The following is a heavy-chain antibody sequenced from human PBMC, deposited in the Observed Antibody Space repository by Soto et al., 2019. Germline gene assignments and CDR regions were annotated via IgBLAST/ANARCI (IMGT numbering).Heavy chain of an antibody. CDR1: GYTFTSYD. D-gene: IGHD5-12*01. Sequence: ASVKVSCKASGYTFTSYDINWVRQATGQGLEWMGWMNPNSGNTGYAQKFQGRVTMTRNTSISTAYMELSSLRSEDTAVYYCARAPRDGYNSDYYGMDVWGQGTTVTVSS. V-gene: IGHV1-8*01. J-gene: IGHJ6*02. CDR3: ARAPRDGYNSDYYGMDV. CDR2: MNPNSGNT.